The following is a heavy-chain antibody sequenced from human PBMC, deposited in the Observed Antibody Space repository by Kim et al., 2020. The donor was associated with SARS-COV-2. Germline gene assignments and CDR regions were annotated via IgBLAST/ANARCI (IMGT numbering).Heavy chain of an antibody. CDR1: GGSFSGYY. CDR2: INHSGST. J-gene: IGHJ4*02. D-gene: IGHD3-10*01. CDR3: ARFPRSTMGIDY. V-gene: IGHV4-34*01. Sequence: SETLSLTCAVYGGSFSGYYWSWIRQPPGKGLEWIGEINHSGSTNYNPSLKSRVTISVDTSKNQFSLQLSSVTAADTAVYYCARFPRSTMGIDYWGQGTLVTVSS.